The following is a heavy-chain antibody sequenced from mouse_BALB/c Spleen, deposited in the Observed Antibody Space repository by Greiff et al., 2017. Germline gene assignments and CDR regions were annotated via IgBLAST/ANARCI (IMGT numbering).Heavy chain of an antibody. CDR2: IDPSDSET. D-gene: IGHD3-2*02. CDR1: GYSFTSYW. Sequence: QVQLQQSGPQLVRPGASVKISCKASGYSFTSYWMHWVKQRPGQGLEWISMIDPSDSETRLNQKFKDKATLTVDKSSSTAYMQLSSPTSEDSAVYYCARSQADYYFDYWGQGTTLTVSS. V-gene: IGHV1S127*01. CDR3: ARSQADYYFDY. J-gene: IGHJ2*01.